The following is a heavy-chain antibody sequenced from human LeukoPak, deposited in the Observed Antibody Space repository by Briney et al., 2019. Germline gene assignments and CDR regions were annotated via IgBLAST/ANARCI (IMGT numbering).Heavy chain of an antibody. CDR3: AKAYSGTYPHEAFDI. CDR1: GYSISSGYY. D-gene: IGHD1-26*01. Sequence: SSETLSLTCTVSGYSISSGYYWGWIRQPPGKGLEWIGTFHHRGSTFQNPSPKSRVTISLDTSKNQFSLKLSAVTAADTAVYYCAKAYSGTYPHEAFDIWGQGTMVTVSS. J-gene: IGHJ3*02. CDR2: FHHRGST. V-gene: IGHV4-38-2*02.